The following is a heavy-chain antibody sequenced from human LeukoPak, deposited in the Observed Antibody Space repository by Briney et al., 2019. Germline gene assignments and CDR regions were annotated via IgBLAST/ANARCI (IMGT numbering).Heavy chain of an antibody. D-gene: IGHD3-9*01. CDR3: AKEEYFDWLTGY. J-gene: IGHJ4*02. V-gene: IGHV3-23*01. Sequence: GGSLRLXCAASGFTFSSYAMSWVRQAPGKGLEWVSAISGSGGSTYYADSVKGRFTISRGNSKNTLYLQMNSLRAEDTAVYYCAKEEYFDWLTGYWGQGTLVTVSS. CDR1: GFTFSSYA. CDR2: ISGSGGST.